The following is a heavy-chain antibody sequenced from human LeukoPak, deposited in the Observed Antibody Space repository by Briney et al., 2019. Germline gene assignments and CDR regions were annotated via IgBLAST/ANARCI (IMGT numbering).Heavy chain of an antibody. V-gene: IGHV4-31*03. D-gene: IGHD4-11*01. CDR1: GRSISRGGYF. CDR3: ARFRADYSNWLNYYYYMDV. J-gene: IGHJ6*03. Sequence: SDTLSLMCSVSGRSISRGGYFWSWIRRHPGKGLEWIGYIYYSGSTYYNPSLKSRVTISVDTSKNQFSLKLSSVTAADTAVYYCARFRADYSNWLNYYYYMDVWGKGTTVTVSS. CDR2: IYYSGST.